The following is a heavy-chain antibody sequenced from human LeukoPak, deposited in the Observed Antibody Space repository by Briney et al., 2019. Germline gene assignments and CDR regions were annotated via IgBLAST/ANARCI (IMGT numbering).Heavy chain of an antibody. V-gene: IGHV3-30*18. CDR2: ISNDGSEK. J-gene: IGHJ6*02. CDR3: AKRTVAGYYYYGVDV. CDR1: GFTFSSYE. D-gene: IGHD1-1*01. Sequence: PGGSLRLSCAASGFTFSSYEMHWVRQAPGKGLEWVASISNDGSEKYYTDSVKGRFTISRDNSKNTLYLHMSSLRAEDTAVYYCAKRTVAGYYYYGVDVWGQGTTVTVSS.